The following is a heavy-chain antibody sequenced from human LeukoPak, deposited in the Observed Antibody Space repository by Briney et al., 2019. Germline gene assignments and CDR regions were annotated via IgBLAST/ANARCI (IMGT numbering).Heavy chain of an antibody. CDR2: ISYDGSNK. J-gene: IGHJ4*02. CDR3: ARQGSDSSGLTPHSHDY. V-gene: IGHV3-30-3*01. D-gene: IGHD3-22*01. Sequence: GGSLRLSCAASGFTFSSYAMHWVRQAPGKGLEWVAVISYDGSNKYYADSVKGRFTISRDNSKNTLYLQMNSLRAEDTAVYYCARQGSDSSGLTPHSHDYWGQGTLVTVSS. CDR1: GFTFSSYA.